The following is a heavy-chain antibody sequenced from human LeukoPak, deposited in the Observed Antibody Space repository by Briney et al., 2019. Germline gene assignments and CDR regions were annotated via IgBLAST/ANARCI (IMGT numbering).Heavy chain of an antibody. V-gene: IGHV3-9*01. CDR1: GFTFDDYA. J-gene: IGHJ3*02. CDR2: ISWNSGSI. CDR3: AKDILRYFDWLSPDAFDI. D-gene: IGHD3-9*01. Sequence: GGSLRLSCAASGFTFDDYAMHWVRQAPGKGLEWVSGISWNSGSIGYADSVKGRFTISRDNAKNSLYLQVNSLRAEDTALYYCAKDILRYFDWLSPDAFDIWGQGTMVTVSS.